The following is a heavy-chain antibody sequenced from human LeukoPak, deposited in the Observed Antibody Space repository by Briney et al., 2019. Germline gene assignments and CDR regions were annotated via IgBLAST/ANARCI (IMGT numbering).Heavy chain of an antibody. D-gene: IGHD2/OR15-2a*01. CDR3: ARGFSLWLLFLDY. V-gene: IGHV4-39*07. Sequence: PSETLSLTCTVSGGSISSSSYYWGWIRQPPGKGLEWIGEINHSGSTNYNPSLKSRVTISVDTSKNQFSLKLSSVTAADTAVYYCARGFSLWLLFLDYWGQGTLVTVSS. CDR1: GGSISSSSYY. J-gene: IGHJ4*02. CDR2: INHSGST.